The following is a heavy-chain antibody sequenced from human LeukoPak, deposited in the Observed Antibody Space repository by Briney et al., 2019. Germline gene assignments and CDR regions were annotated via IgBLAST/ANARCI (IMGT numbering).Heavy chain of an antibody. Sequence: PSETLSLTCTVSGGSISTYYWSWIRQPPEKGLEWIGCIYYIVNTNYNPSLKSRVTISVDTPKNQLSLRLSSVTAADTAVYYCARGREAGNYWGQGTLVTVSS. D-gene: IGHD6-19*01. V-gene: IGHV4-59*08. CDR3: ARGREAGNY. CDR1: GGSISTYY. CDR2: IYYIVNT. J-gene: IGHJ4*02.